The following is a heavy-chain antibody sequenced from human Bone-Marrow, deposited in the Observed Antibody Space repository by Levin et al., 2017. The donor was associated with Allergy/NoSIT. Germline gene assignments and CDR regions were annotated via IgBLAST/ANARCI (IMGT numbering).Heavy chain of an antibody. D-gene: IGHD2-15*01. CDR1: NFSIDKGYY. Sequence: PSETLSLTCTVSNFSIDKGYYWSWIRQSPGKGLEWIGYIHYTGSTNYNPSLKRRVTISVDTSKNQFSLRLKSVTAADTAVYYCAREIGYCAGGSCYFGAFDIWGQGTLVIAS. CDR2: IHYTGST. J-gene: IGHJ3*02. CDR3: AREIGYCAGGSCYFGAFDI. V-gene: IGHV4-59*01.